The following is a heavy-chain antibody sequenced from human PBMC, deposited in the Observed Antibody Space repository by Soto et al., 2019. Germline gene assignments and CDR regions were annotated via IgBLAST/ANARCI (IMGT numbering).Heavy chain of an antibody. CDR2: IIPILGIA. J-gene: IGHJ4*02. CDR1: GGTFSSYT. CDR3: AREESHCSSTSCYDYFDY. D-gene: IGHD2-2*01. Sequence: QVQLVQSGAEVKKPGSSVKVSCKASGGTFSSYTISWVRQAPGQGLEWMGRIIPILGIANYAQKFQGRVTITADKSTSKAYMELSSLRSEDTAVYYCAREESHCSSTSCYDYFDYWGQGTLVTVSS. V-gene: IGHV1-69*08.